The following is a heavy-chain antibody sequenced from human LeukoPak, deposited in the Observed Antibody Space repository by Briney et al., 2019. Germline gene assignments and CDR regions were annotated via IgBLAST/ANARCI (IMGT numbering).Heavy chain of an antibody. Sequence: GGSLRLSCAASGFTFSSYAMNWVRQAPGKGLEWVSGISGSGGSTYYADSVKGRSTISRDNSKNTLYLQMNSLRAEDTAVYYCAKDRLGIAVAGTVYWGQGTLVTVSS. J-gene: IGHJ4*02. CDR2: ISGSGGST. CDR1: GFTFSSYA. CDR3: AKDRLGIAVAGTVY. D-gene: IGHD6-19*01. V-gene: IGHV3-23*01.